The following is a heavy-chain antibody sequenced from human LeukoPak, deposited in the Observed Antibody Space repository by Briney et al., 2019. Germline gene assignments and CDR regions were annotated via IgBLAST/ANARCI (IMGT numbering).Heavy chain of an antibody. J-gene: IGHJ4*02. V-gene: IGHV1-2*04. CDR1: GYTFTGYY. CDR2: INPNSGGT. Sequence: ASVKVSCKASGYTFTGYYMHWVRQAPGQGLEWMGWINPNSGGTNYAQKFQGWVTMTRDTSISTAYMELSRLRSDDTAVYYCARDGSWGSGRKYFDYWGQGTLVTVSS. CDR3: ARDGSWGSGRKYFDY. D-gene: IGHD3-10*01.